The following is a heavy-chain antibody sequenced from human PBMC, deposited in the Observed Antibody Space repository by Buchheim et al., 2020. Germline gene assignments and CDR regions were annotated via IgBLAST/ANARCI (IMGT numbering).Heavy chain of an antibody. Sequence: EVQLVESGGGLVQPGGSLRLSCAASGFTFSSYEMNWVRQAPGKGLEWVSYISGSGSTIYYADSVKGRFTISSDKAKKSLYLQMNSLRAEDTAVYYCARDSSGWYYFDYWGQGTL. CDR3: ARDSSGWYYFDY. V-gene: IGHV3-48*03. J-gene: IGHJ4*02. D-gene: IGHD6-19*01. CDR1: GFTFSSYE. CDR2: ISGSGSTI.